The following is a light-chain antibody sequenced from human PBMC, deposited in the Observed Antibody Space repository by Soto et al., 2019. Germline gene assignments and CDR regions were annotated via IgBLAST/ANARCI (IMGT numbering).Light chain of an antibody. J-gene: IGKJ2*01. CDR1: QSISRN. Sequence: EIVMTQSQATLSVSPGERATLSCRASQSISRNLAWYQQRPGRAPRLLIYDASTRATDIPARFSGSGSGTEFTLTISSLQSEDFAVYYCHQYNNWPLYTFGQGTKLEIK. CDR2: DAS. V-gene: IGKV3-15*01. CDR3: HQYNNWPLYT.